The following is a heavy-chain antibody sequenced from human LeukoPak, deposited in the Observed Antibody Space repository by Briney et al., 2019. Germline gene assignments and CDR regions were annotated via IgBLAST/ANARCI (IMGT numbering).Heavy chain of an antibody. J-gene: IGHJ5*02. CDR2: IYYSGST. D-gene: IGHD3-10*01. Sequence: PSETLSLTCTVSGGSISGYYWSWIRQPPGKGLEWIGYIYYSGSTNYNPSLTSRVTISLDTSKNQFSLKLSSVTAADTAVCYCARIVRGVIIWGYNWFDPWRQGTLVTVSS. CDR1: GGSISGYY. V-gene: IGHV4-59*01. CDR3: ARIVRGVIIWGYNWFDP.